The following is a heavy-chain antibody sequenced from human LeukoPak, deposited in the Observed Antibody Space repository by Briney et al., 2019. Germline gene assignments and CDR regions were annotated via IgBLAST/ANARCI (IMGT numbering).Heavy chain of an antibody. D-gene: IGHD3-3*01. Sequence: ASVKVSCKASGYTFTSYDINWVRQATGQGLEWMGWMNPNSGNTGYAQKFQGRATMTRNTSISTAYMELSSLRSEDTAVYYCARATRQTYDFWSGYATNRKKYYFNYWGQGTLVTVSS. CDR1: GYTFTSYD. J-gene: IGHJ4*02. V-gene: IGHV1-8*01. CDR2: MNPNSGNT. CDR3: ARATRQTYDFWSGYATNRKKYYFNY.